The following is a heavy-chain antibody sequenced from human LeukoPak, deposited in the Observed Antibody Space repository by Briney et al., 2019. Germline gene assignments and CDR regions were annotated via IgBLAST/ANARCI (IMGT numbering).Heavy chain of an antibody. CDR3: ARLSGELFIDI. CDR2: IYANGST. CDR1: GGSIGSGTYY. Sequence: SETLSLTCTVSGGSIGSGTYYWSWIRQPAGKGLEWIGRIYANGSTNYTPSLKSRVTISVDTSKNQFSLKLSSVTAADTAVYYCARLSGELFIDIWGQGTMVTVSS. D-gene: IGHD1-26*01. J-gene: IGHJ3*02. V-gene: IGHV4-61*02.